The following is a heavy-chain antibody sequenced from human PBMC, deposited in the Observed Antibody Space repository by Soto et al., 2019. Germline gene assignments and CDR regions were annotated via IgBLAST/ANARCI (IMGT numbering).Heavy chain of an antibody. CDR3: ARVVVVPAAMPDDYYYYYMDV. CDR1: GYTFTSYD. D-gene: IGHD2-2*01. V-gene: IGHV1-8*01. Sequence: ASVKVSCEASGYTFTSYDINWVRQATGQGLEWMGWMNPNSGNTGYAQKFQGRVTMTRNTSISTAYMELSSLRSEDTAVYYCARVVVVPAAMPDDYYYYYMDVWGKGTTVTVSS. CDR2: MNPNSGNT. J-gene: IGHJ6*03.